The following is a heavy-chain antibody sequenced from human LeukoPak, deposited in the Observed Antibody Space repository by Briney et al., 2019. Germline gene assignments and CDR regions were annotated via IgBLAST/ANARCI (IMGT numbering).Heavy chain of an antibody. CDR3: ARDLYYYDSSGYFSHGLGMDV. J-gene: IGHJ6*02. V-gene: IGHV3-74*01. D-gene: IGHD3-22*01. Sequence: GGSLRLSCAASGFTFSSYWMHWVRQAPGKGLVWVSRIYSDGSSTSYADSVKGRFTISRDNAKNTLYLQMNSLRAEDTAVYYCARDLYYYDSSGYFSHGLGMDVWGQGTTVTVSS. CDR2: IYSDGSST. CDR1: GFTFSSYW.